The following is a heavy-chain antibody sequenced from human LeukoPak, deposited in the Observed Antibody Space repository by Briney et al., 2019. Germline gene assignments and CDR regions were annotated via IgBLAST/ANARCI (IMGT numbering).Heavy chain of an antibody. V-gene: IGHV3-30*18. CDR1: GFTFSSYG. J-gene: IGHJ4*02. CDR2: ISYDGSNK. D-gene: IGHD2-15*01. CDR3: AKAGVGYCSGGSCPYYFDY. Sequence: GGSLRLSCAASGFTFSSYGMHWVRQAPGKGLEWVAVISYDGSNKYYADSVKGRFTISRDNSKNTLYLQMNSLRAEDTAVYYCAKAGVGYCSGGSCPYYFDYWGQGTLVTVSS.